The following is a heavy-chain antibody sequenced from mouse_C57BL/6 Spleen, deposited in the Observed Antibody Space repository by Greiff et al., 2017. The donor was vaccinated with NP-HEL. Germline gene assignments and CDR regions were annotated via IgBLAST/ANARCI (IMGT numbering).Heavy chain of an antibody. J-gene: IGHJ4*01. CDR3: ARSSYYSNYGDYAMDY. CDR1: GYTFTSYW. Sequence: VQLQQPGTELVKPGASVKLSCKASGYTFTSYWMHWVKQRPGQGLEWIGNINPSNGGTNYNEKFKSKATLTVDKSSSTAYMQLSSLTSEDSAVYYCARSSYYSNYGDYAMDYWGQGTSVTVSS. D-gene: IGHD2-5*01. CDR2: INPSNGGT. V-gene: IGHV1-53*01.